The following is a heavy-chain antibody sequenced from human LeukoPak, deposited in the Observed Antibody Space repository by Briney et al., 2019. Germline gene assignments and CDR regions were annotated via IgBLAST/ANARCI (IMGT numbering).Heavy chain of an antibody. Sequence: SETLSLTCAVYGGSFSGYYWSWIRQPPGKGLEWIGEINHSGSTNYNPSLKSRVTISVDTSKNQFSLKLSSVTAADTAVYYCAREGSWYTSYRFDPWGQGTLVTVSS. D-gene: IGHD6-13*01. CDR2: INHSGST. CDR1: GGSFSGYY. J-gene: IGHJ5*02. CDR3: AREGSWYTSYRFDP. V-gene: IGHV4-34*01.